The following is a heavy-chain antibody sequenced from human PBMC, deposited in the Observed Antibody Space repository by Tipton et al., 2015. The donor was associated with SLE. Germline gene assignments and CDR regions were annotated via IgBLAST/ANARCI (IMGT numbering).Heavy chain of an antibody. D-gene: IGHD3-3*01. CDR2: IYSGGST. Sequence: SLRLSCAASGFTVSSNYMSWVRQAPGKGLEWVSVIYSGGSTYYEDSVKGRFTISRDNSKNTRYLQMNSLRAEDTAVYYCARDLEASTGITIPFYYFGMDIWGQGTTFPVSS. V-gene: IGHV3-53*05. J-gene: IGHJ6*02. CDR3: ARDLEASTGITIPFYYFGMDI. CDR1: GFTVSSNY.